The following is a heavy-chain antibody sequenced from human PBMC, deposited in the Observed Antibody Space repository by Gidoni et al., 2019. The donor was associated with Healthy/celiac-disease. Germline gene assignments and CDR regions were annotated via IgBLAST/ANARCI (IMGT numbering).Heavy chain of an antibody. J-gene: IGHJ4*02. CDR3: AKGGYSYGGISDY. D-gene: IGHD5-18*01. V-gene: IGHV3-23*01. CDR2: ISGSGGST. CDR1: GFTFSSYA. Sequence: EVQLLESGGGLVQPRGSLRLSCADSGFTFSSYAMSWVRQAPGKGLEWFSAISGSGGSTYYADSVKGRFTISRDNSKNTLYLQMNSLRAEDTAVYYCAKGGYSYGGISDYWGQGTLVTVSS.